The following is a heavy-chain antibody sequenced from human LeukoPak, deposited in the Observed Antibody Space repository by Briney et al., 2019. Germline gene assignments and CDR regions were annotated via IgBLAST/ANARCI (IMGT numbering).Heavy chain of an antibody. D-gene: IGHD3-22*01. Sequence: SETLSLTCTVSGGSINNYYWSWIRQPPGKGLEWIGYIYYSGSTNYNPSLKSRVTISVDTSKNRFSLKLSSATAADTAVYYRARGRDSYDSSSFFDYWGQGTLVTVSS. CDR1: GGSINNYY. CDR3: ARGRDSYDSSSFFDY. J-gene: IGHJ4*02. V-gene: IGHV4-59*01. CDR2: IYYSGST.